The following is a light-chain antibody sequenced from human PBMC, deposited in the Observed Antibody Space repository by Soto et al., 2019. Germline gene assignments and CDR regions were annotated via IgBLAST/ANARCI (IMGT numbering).Light chain of an antibody. CDR2: AAS. CDR3: QQSYSTPYT. CDR1: QSLSSY. J-gene: IGKJ2*01. Sequence: DLQMTQSPSSLSASVGDRVTITCRASQSLSSYLNWYQQKPGKAPQLLIYAASSLQSGVPSRFSGSGSGTDFTLTISSLQPEDFATYYCQQSYSTPYTFGQGTKLEIK. V-gene: IGKV1-39*01.